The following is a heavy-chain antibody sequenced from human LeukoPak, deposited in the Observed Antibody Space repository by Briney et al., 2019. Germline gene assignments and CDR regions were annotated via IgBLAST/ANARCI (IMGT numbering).Heavy chain of an antibody. V-gene: IGHV4-59*08. J-gene: IGHJ5*02. CDR2: IYYSGST. D-gene: IGHD3-3*01. CDR1: GGSISSYY. CDR3: ARHEAYYDFWSTLSAPRNWFDP. Sequence: SGTLSLTCTVSGGSISSYYWSWIRQPPGKGLEWIGYIYYSGSTNYNPSLKSRVTISVDTSKNQFSLKLSSVTAADTAVYYCARHEAYYDFWSTLSAPRNWFDPWGQGTLVTVSS.